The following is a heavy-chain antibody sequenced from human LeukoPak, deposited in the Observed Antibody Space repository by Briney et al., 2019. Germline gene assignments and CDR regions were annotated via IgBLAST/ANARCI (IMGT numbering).Heavy chain of an antibody. CDR2: IKQGGSQK. CDR1: GFTFSNSW. CDR3: ARIAAGLDY. J-gene: IGHJ4*02. D-gene: IGHD6-6*01. V-gene: IGHV3-7*03. Sequence: GGSLRLSCAASGFTFSNSWMSWVRQAPGKGLEWVANIKQGGSQKYYVDSVKGRFTISRDNAKNSLYLQMNSLRAEDTAVYYCARIAAGLDYWGQGTLVTVSS.